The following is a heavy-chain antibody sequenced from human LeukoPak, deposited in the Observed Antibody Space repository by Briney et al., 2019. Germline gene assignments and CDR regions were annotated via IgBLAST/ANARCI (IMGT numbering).Heavy chain of an antibody. Sequence: SETLSLTCTVSRGSITTTSHYWGWIRQPPGQGLEWIGSVYFTGDTYYPSLGSRVTISVDTSKNQFSLRLSSVTAADTAVYYCARFSGYDSYYFDYWGQGTLVTVSS. CDR3: ARFSGYDSYYFDY. D-gene: IGHD5-12*01. V-gene: IGHV4-39*01. CDR2: VYFTGDT. J-gene: IGHJ4*02. CDR1: RGSITTTSHY.